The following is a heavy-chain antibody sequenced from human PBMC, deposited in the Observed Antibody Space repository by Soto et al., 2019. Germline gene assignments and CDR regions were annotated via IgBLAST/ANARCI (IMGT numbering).Heavy chain of an antibody. J-gene: IGHJ4*02. D-gene: IGHD1-26*01. CDR2: IYTSGST. Sequence: SETLSLTCTVSGGSISSYYWSWIRQPAGKGLEWIGRIYTSGSTNYNPSLKSRVTMSVDTSKNQFSLKLSSVTAADTAVYYCAREFAVKTLVNSGSLHFDHWGQGTLVTVSS. CDR1: GGSISSYY. V-gene: IGHV4-4*07. CDR3: AREFAVKTLVNSGSLHFDH.